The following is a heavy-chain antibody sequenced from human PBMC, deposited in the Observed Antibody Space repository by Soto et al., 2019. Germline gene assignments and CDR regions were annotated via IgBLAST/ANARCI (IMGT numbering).Heavy chain of an antibody. J-gene: IGHJ6*02. CDR3: ARPPAYDYSKWSYYYYAMDV. CDR2: IDPSDSYT. V-gene: IGHV5-10-1*01. Sequence: GESLKISCKGSGYSFTSYWISWVRQMPGKGLEWMGRIDPSDSYTNYSPSFQGHVTISADKSISTAYLQWSSLKASDTAMYYCARPPAYDYSKWSYYYYAMDVWGQGTTVTVSS. CDR1: GYSFTSYW. D-gene: IGHD4-4*01.